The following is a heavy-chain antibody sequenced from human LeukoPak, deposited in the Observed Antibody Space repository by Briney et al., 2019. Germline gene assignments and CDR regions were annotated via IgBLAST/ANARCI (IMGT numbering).Heavy chain of an antibody. J-gene: IGHJ4*02. V-gene: IGHV1-18*01. CDR3: ARGMVTAYYYDSSGYYPNDY. Sequence: ASVKVSCKASGYIFTSYGVTWVRQAPGQGLEWMGSISVYNGNTNYAQKLQGRVTMTTDISTSTAYMELRSLRSGDTAVYYCARGMVTAYYYDSSGYYPNDYWGQGTLATVSS. CDR2: ISVYNGNT. D-gene: IGHD3-22*01. CDR1: GYIFTSYG.